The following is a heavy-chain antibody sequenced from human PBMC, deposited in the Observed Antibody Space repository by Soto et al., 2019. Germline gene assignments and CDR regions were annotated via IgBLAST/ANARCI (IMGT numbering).Heavy chain of an antibody. J-gene: IGHJ4*02. CDR2: IYPGDSDT. CDR1: GYSFTSYW. V-gene: IGHV5-51*01. CDR3: ARPGYCSGGSCKHPFDY. D-gene: IGHD2-15*01. Sequence: PGESLKISCKGSGYSFTSYWIGWVRQMPGKGLEWMGIIYPGDSDTRYSPSFQGQVTISADKSISTAYLQWSSLKASDTAMYYCARPGYCSGGSCKHPFDYWGQGTLVTASS.